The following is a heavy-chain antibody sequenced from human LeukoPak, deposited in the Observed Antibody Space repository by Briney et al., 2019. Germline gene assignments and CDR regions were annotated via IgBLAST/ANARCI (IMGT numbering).Heavy chain of an antibody. CDR2: INHSGST. V-gene: IGHV4-34*01. CDR3: VTYYFDSSGPKKNY. CDR1: GGSFSGYY. D-gene: IGHD3-22*01. Sequence: PSETLSLTCAVYGGSFSGYYWSWLRQPPGKGLEWIGEINHSGSTNYNPSLKSRVTISVDTSKKQFSLKLSSVTAADTAVYYCVTYYFDSSGPKKNYWGQGTLVTVSS. J-gene: IGHJ4*02.